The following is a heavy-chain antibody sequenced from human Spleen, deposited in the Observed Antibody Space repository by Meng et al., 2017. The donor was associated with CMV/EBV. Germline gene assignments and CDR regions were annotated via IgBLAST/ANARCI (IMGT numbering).Heavy chain of an antibody. D-gene: IGHD2-15*01. Sequence: SDWMHWVRQARGKGLVWVSRLNSDGSSTSYADSVKGRFTISRDNAKNTLYLQMNSLRAEDTAVYYCARDGRKYCSGGSCYSLLFDYWGQGTLVTVSS. CDR2: LNSDGSST. CDR1: SDW. V-gene: IGHV3-74*01. CDR3: ARDGRKYCSGGSCYSLLFDY. J-gene: IGHJ4*02.